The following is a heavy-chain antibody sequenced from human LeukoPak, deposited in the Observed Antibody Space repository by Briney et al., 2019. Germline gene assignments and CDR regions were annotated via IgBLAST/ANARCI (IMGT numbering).Heavy chain of an antibody. CDR1: GFTFSSYA. CDR2: IYSGTI. D-gene: IGHD4/OR15-4a*01. Sequence: GGSLRLSCAASGFTFSSYAMSWVRQAPGKGLEWVSFIYSGTIHYSDSVKGRFTISRDNSKNTLYLQMNSLRAEDTAVYYCARRAGAYSHPYDYWGQGTLVTVSS. J-gene: IGHJ4*02. V-gene: IGHV3-23*05. CDR3: ARRAGAYSHPYDY.